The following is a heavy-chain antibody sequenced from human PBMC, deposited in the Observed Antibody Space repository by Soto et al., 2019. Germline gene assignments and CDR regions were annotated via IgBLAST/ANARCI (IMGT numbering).Heavy chain of an antibody. CDR1: GFTFISYG. CDR2: ISYDGSDE. D-gene: IGHD5-18*01. J-gene: IGHJ6*02. V-gene: IGHV3-30*18. Sequence: GGSLRLSCAASGFTFISYGIHWVRQTPGKGLEWVAVISYDGSDEYYADSVKGRFTISRDNSKNTLYLQMNSLRVEDTAVYYCAKDRRYSYGAYYYYGMDVWGQGTTVTVSS. CDR3: AKDRRYSYGAYYYYGMDV.